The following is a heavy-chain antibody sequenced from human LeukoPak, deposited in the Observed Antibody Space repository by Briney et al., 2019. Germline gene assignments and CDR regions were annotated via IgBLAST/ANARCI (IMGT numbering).Heavy chain of an antibody. Sequence: GGSLRLSCAASGFTFSSYSMNWVRQAPGKGLEWVSSISSSSYIYYADSVKGRFTISRDNAKNSLYLQMNSLRAEDTAVYYCARNIAAAGTNYYYGMDVWGQGTTVTVSS. V-gene: IGHV3-21*01. CDR2: ISSSSYI. D-gene: IGHD6-13*01. CDR3: ARNIAAAGTNYYYGMDV. J-gene: IGHJ6*02. CDR1: GFTFSSYS.